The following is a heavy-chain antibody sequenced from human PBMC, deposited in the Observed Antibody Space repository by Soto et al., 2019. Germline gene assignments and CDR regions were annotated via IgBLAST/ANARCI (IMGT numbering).Heavy chain of an antibody. CDR3: ASAGGLGAVAADY. CDR2: IYHSGST. CDR1: GGSISSGGYS. V-gene: IGHV4-30-2*01. J-gene: IGHJ4*02. Sequence: QLQLQESGSGLVKPSQTLSLTCAVSGGSISSGGYSWSWIRQPPGKGLEWIGYIYHSGSTYYNPSLKSRVTISVDRSKNQFSLKRSSVTAADTAVYYCASAGGLGAVAADYWGQGTLVTVSS. D-gene: IGHD6-19*01.